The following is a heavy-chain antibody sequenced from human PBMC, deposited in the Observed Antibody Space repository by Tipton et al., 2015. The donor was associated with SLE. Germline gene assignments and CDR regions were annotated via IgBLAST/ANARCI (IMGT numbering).Heavy chain of an antibody. Sequence: TLSLTCAVSGYSLTSGHYWGWIRQPPGKGLEWIGSISHSGSTYYNPSLQSRVSLPVDTSKNQVFLRLNSVTAADTAVYYCAAHAAGRGGSGYWGQGTLVTVSS. V-gene: IGHV4-38-2*01. D-gene: IGHD2-15*01. J-gene: IGHJ4*02. CDR3: AAHAAGRGGSGY. CDR1: GYSLTSGHY. CDR2: ISHSGST.